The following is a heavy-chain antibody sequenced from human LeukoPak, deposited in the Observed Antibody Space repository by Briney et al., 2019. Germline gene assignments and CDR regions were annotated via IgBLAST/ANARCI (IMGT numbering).Heavy chain of an antibody. J-gene: IGHJ6*02. CDR3: ATVTMVRGVSHYYGMDV. CDR1: GFTFSSYA. D-gene: IGHD3-10*01. Sequence: GGPLRLSCAASGFTFSSYAMSWVRQAPGKGLEWVSAISGSGGSTYYADSVKGRFTISRDNSKNTLYLQMNSLRAEDTAVYYCATVTMVRGVSHYYGMDVWGQGTTVTVSS. CDR2: ISGSGGST. V-gene: IGHV3-23*01.